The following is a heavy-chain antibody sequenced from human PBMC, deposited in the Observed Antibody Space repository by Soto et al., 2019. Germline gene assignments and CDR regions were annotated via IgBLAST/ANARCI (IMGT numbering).Heavy chain of an antibody. J-gene: IGHJ5*02. CDR3: AIAVSGSGWFDP. CDR1: GCNVSSNY. CDR2: TYTGGST. D-gene: IGHD2-15*01. Sequence: GGSLRLSCAASGCNVSSNYITWVRQAPGKGLEWVSVTYTGGSTYYADSVKGRFTISRDNSKNTLYLQMSSLRAEDTAVYYCAIAVSGSGWFDPWGQGTLVTVSS. V-gene: IGHV3-66*01.